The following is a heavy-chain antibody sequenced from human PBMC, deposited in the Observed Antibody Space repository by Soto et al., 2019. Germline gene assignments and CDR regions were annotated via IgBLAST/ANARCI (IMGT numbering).Heavy chain of an antibody. CDR2: ISYDGSNK. CDR3: AKVQPRLSPQALSAIDY. J-gene: IGHJ4*02. CDR1: GFTFSSYG. Sequence: PGGSLRLSCAASGFTFSSYGMHWVRQAPGKGLEWVAVISYDGSNKYYADSVKGRFTISRDNSKNTLYLQMNSLRAEDTAVYYCAKVQPRLSPQALSAIDYWGQGTLVTVSS. V-gene: IGHV3-30*18. D-gene: IGHD6-25*01.